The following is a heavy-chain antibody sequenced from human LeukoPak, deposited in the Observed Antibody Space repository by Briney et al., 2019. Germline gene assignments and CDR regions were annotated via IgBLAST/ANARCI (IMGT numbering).Heavy chain of an antibody. CDR2: ISSSGSTI. J-gene: IGHJ5*02. V-gene: IGHV3-11*01. Sequence: PGGSLRLSCAASGFTFSDYYMSWIRQAPGKGLEWVSYISSSGSTIYYADSVKGRFTISRDNAKNSLYLQMNSLRAEDTAVYYCARDLCSGGSCYSFDPWGQGTLVTVSS. CDR3: ARDLCSGGSCYSFDP. CDR1: GFTFSDYY. D-gene: IGHD2-15*01.